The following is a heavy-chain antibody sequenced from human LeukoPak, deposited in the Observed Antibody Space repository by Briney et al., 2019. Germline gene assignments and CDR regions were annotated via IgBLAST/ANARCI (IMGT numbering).Heavy chain of an antibody. V-gene: IGHV3-30*03. CDR3: ARARGGYDLDY. CDR1: GFTFSSYG. D-gene: IGHD5-12*01. J-gene: IGHJ4*02. Sequence: HTGGSLRLSCAASGFTFSSYGMHWVRQAPGKGLEWVAVISYDGSNKYYADSVKGRFTISRDNVKNSLYLQMNSLRVEDTAVYYCARARGGYDLDYWGQGTLVTVSS. CDR2: ISYDGSNK.